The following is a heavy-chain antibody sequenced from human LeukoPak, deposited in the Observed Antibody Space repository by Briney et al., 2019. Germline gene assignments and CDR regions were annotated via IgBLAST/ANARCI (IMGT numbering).Heavy chain of an antibody. CDR3: TRDPPTRY. J-gene: IGHJ4*02. D-gene: IGHD1-26*01. CDR1: GFTFGDYT. CDR2: IRNKADGGTP. Sequence: PGRSLRLSYTASGFTFGDYTMTWIRQAPGKGLEWVGFIRNKADGGTPEYAASVKGRFTISRDDSKSIAYLQMNSLKTDDTAVYYCTRDPPTRYWGQGTLVSVSS. V-gene: IGHV3-49*03.